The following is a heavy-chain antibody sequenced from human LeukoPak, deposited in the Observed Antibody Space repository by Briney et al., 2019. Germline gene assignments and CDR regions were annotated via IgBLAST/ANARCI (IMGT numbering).Heavy chain of an antibody. CDR1: GYSENFYG. CDR2: IIPIFGTA. V-gene: IGHV1-69*13. D-gene: IGHD5-24*01. CDR3: ARENRRDGYNHAFDY. Sequence: ASVKVSCKTSGYSENFYGITWVRQAPGQGLEWMGGIIPIFGTANYAQKFQGRVTITADESTSTAYMELSSLRSEDTAVYYCARENRRDGYNHAFDYWGQGTLVTVSS. J-gene: IGHJ4*02.